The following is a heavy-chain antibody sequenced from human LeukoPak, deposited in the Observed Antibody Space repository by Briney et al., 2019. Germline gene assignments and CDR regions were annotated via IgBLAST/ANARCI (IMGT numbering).Heavy chain of an antibody. J-gene: IGHJ5*02. CDR1: GGTFSSYA. D-gene: IGHD3-10*01. CDR2: IIPIFGTA. Sequence: GASVKVSCKASGGTFSSYAISWARQAPGQGLEWMGGIIPIFGTANYAQKFQGRVTITADESTSTAYMELSSLRSEDTAVYYCASDFIKGALGWFDPWGQGTLVTVSS. CDR3: ASDFIKGALGWFDP. V-gene: IGHV1-69*13.